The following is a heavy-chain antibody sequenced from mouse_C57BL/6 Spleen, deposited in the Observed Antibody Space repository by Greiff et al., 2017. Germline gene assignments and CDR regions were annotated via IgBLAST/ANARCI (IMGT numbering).Heavy chain of an antibody. D-gene: IGHD1-1*01. CDR2: IDPSDSET. CDR1: GYTFTSYW. J-gene: IGHJ4*01. V-gene: IGHV1-52*01. Sequence: QVQLKQPGAELVRPGSSVKLSCKASGYTFTSYWMHWVKQRPIQGLEWIGNIDPSDSETHYNQKFKDKATLTVDKSSSTAYMQLSSLTSEDSAVYYCARGYGSQAMDYWGQGTSVTVSS. CDR3: ARGYGSQAMDY.